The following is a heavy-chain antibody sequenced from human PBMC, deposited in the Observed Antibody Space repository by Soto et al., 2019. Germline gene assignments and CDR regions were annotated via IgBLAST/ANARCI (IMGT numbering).Heavy chain of an antibody. CDR2: IIPIFGTA. CDR3: ASDFGESIAARPGRKWCDP. Sequence: SVNDSCKAARGTFVSYAIRFLRQPPGQGLEWMGGIIPIFGTANDAQKFEGRVTITADECTRTAYMELSSLRSEDTDVYYCASDFGESIAARPGRKWCDPWGQGTLVTVCS. J-gene: IGHJ5*02. D-gene: IGHD6-6*01. V-gene: IGHV1-69*13. CDR1: RGTFVSYA.